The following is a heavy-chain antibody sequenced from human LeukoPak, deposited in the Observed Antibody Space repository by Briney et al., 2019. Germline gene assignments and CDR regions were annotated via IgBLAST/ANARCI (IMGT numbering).Heavy chain of an antibody. Sequence: SVKVSCKASGGTFSSYAISWVRQAPGQGLEWMGRIIPILGIANYAQKFQGRVTITADKSTSTAYMELSSLRSEDTAVYYCAGESVTGTRWFDPWGQGTLVTVSS. V-gene: IGHV1-69*04. D-gene: IGHD1-20*01. CDR3: AGESVTGTRWFDP. J-gene: IGHJ5*02. CDR1: GGTFSSYA. CDR2: IIPILGIA.